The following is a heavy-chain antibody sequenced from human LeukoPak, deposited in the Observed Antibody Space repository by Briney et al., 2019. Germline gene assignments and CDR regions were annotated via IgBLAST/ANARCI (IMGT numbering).Heavy chain of an antibody. CDR2: IYYSGST. V-gene: IGHV4-39*01. CDR3: ARNVSTGYFDY. D-gene: IGHD3-22*01. CDR1: GGSISSTTSY. J-gene: IGHJ4*02. Sequence: SETLSLTCTASGGSISSTTSYWGWIRQPPGKGLEWIGSIYYSGSTHYNPSLRSRITISVDTSKNQFSLQLRSVTAADTAVYYCARNVSTGYFDYWGQGTLVTVSS.